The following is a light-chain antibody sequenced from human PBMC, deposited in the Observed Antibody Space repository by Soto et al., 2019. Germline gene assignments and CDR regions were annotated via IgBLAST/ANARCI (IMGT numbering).Light chain of an antibody. V-gene: IGLV2-14*01. Sequence: QSVLTQPASVSGSPGQSITISCTGTSSDVGAYNYVSWYQQLPGKAPKLMIYEVSNRPSGVSNRFSGSKSGNTASLTISGLQAEDEADYYCCSYTTSTTVVFGGGTKLTVL. CDR1: SSDVGAYNY. CDR3: CSYTTSTTVV. J-gene: IGLJ2*01. CDR2: EVS.